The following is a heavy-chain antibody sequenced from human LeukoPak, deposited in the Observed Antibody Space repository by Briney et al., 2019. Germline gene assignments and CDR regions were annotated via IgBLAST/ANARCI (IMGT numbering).Heavy chain of an antibody. CDR3: ARAFKGCSSTSCCKAFDY. D-gene: IGHD2-2*01. CDR2: INPNSGGT. Sequence: ASVKVSCKASGYTFTGYYMHWVRQAPGQGLEWMGWINPNSGGTNYAQKFQGRVTMTRDTSISTAYMELSRLRSDDTAVYYCARAFKGCSSTSCCKAFDYWGQGTLVTVSS. J-gene: IGHJ4*02. V-gene: IGHV1-2*02. CDR1: GYTFTGYY.